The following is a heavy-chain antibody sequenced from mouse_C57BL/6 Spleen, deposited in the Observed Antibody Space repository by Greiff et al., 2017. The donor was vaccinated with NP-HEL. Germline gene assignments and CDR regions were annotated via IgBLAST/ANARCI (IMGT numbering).Heavy chain of an antibody. CDR2: IDPSDSYT. Sequence: VQLQQPGAELVKPGASVKLSCKASGYTFTSYWMQWVKQRPGQGLEWIGEIDPSDSYTNYNQKFKGKATLTVDTSSSTAYMQLSSLTSEDSAVYYCASHPYWGQGTTLTVSS. CDR3: ASHPY. J-gene: IGHJ2*01. CDR1: GYTFTSYW. V-gene: IGHV1-50*01.